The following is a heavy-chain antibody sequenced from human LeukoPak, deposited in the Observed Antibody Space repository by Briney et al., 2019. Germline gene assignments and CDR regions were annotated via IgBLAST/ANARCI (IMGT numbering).Heavy chain of an antibody. CDR3: ARGCRDGYNPSPFDY. J-gene: IGHJ4*02. V-gene: IGHV3-48*01. CDR2: ISSSSSTI. Sequence: GGSLRLSCAASGSTFSSYSMNWVRQAPGKGLEWVSYISSSSSTIYYADSVKGRFTISRDNAKNSLYLQMNSLRAEDTAVYYCARGCRDGYNPSPFDYWGQGTLVTVSS. CDR1: GSTFSSYS. D-gene: IGHD5-24*01.